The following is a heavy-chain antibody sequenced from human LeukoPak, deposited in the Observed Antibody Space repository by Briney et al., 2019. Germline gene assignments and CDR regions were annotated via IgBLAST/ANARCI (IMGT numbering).Heavy chain of an antibody. D-gene: IGHD6-19*01. CDR2: ISSSGSTI. CDR3: ATAVPFDY. V-gene: IGHV3-48*03. Sequence: HTGGSLRLSCAASGFTFSSYEMNWVRQAPGKGLEWVSYISSSGSTIYFADSVKGRFTISRDNAKNSLYLQMNSLRAEDTAVYYCATAVPFDYWGQGTLVTVSS. J-gene: IGHJ4*02. CDR1: GFTFSSYE.